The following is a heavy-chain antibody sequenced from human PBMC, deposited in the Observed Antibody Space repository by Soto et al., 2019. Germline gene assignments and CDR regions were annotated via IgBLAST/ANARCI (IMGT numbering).Heavy chain of an antibody. Sequence: GGSLRLSCASSGFTFSSNDMSLVRQAPGKGLEWASSVSASGRSLFYADAVKGRFTISRDNSKNTLYLQMSSLTAEDTAVYYCARVRNYGDSAPFDPWGQGTLVTVSS. CDR2: VSASGRSL. CDR3: ARVRNYGDSAPFDP. J-gene: IGHJ5*02. D-gene: IGHD4-17*01. V-gene: IGHV3-23*01. CDR1: GFTFSSND.